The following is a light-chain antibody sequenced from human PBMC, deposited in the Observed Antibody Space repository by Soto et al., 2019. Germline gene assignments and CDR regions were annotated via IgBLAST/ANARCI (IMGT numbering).Light chain of an antibody. Sequence: EVVLTQSPATLSLSPGERATLSCRASESIGNYLAWYQQKLGQAPKLLIYDASHRAIGIPGRFSGDGSGTDFTVTISSLEAGNFAVYDYPLRSDWPPRITFGGGTKVEIK. CDR3: PLRSDWPPRIT. J-gene: IGKJ4*01. V-gene: IGKV3-11*01. CDR1: ESIGNY. CDR2: DAS.